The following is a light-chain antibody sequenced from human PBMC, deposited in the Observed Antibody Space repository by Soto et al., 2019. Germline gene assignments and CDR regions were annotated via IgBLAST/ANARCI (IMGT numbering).Light chain of an antibody. Sequence: ETEMTQSPDTLSVSPGESATLSCRASQDVSTNLAWFHQKPGQTPRLVLYGASKRATGIPARFSGSGSGRHFTLTISSLQSEDFGVYYCQHYNNRPPYSFGQGTKVEIK. J-gene: IGKJ2*03. CDR2: GAS. CDR1: QDVSTN. V-gene: IGKV3-15*01. CDR3: QHYNNRPPYS.